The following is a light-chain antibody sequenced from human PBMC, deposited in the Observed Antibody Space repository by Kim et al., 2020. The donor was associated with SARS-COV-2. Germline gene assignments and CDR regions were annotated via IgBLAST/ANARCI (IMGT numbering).Light chain of an antibody. J-gene: IGLJ3*02. CDR2: KDS. V-gene: IGLV3-25*03. Sequence: SYELTQPPSVTVSPGQTARNTCPGDALPKQYAYWYQQKPGQAPVLVIYKDSERPSGIPERFSGSSSGTTVTLTISGVQAEDEADYYCQSEDSSGTRVFGG. CDR1: ALPKQY. CDR3: QSEDSSGTRV.